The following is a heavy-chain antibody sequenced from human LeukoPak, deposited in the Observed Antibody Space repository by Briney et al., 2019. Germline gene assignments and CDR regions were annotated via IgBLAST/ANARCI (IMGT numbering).Heavy chain of an antibody. D-gene: IGHD6-19*01. CDR2: IGAYNGNT. Sequence: ASVTVSCKASGYTFTSYGISWVRQAPGQGLEWMGWIGAYNGNTNYAQKLQGRVTMTTDTSTSTAYMELRSLRSDDTAVYYCARIAVAGFNWFDPWGQGTLVTVSS. CDR1: GYTFTSYG. CDR3: ARIAVAGFNWFDP. J-gene: IGHJ5*02. V-gene: IGHV1-18*01.